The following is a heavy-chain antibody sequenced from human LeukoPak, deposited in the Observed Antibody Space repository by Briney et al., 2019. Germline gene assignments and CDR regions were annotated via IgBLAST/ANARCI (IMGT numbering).Heavy chain of an antibody. CDR2: ISSSGSTI. D-gene: IGHD2-2*01. CDR1: GFTFSSYE. CDR3: ARIFREYCSSTSCYWPNYYYYGMDV. V-gene: IGHV3-48*03. Sequence: GGSLRLSCAASGFTFSSYEMNWVRQAPGKGLEWVSYISSSGSTIYYADSVKGRFTISRDNAKNSPYLQMNSLRAEDTAVYYCARIFREYCSSTSCYWPNYYYYGMDVWGKGTTVTVSS. J-gene: IGHJ6*04.